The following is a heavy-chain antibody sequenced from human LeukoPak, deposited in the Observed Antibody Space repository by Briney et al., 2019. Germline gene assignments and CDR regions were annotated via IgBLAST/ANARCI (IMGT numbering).Heavy chain of an antibody. D-gene: IGHD1-1*01. CDR1: GGSFSTYH. Sequence: SETLSLTCTVSGGSFSTYHWGWIRQPPGKGLEWTGTIYYTGRTYYNPSLESRLTISVDTSKNQFSLKLTSVTAADTAIYYCAQSLGSGNWIGNWFDPWGQGTLVTVSS. CDR2: IYYTGRT. V-gene: IGHV4-39*01. CDR3: AQSLGSGNWIGNWFDP. J-gene: IGHJ5*02.